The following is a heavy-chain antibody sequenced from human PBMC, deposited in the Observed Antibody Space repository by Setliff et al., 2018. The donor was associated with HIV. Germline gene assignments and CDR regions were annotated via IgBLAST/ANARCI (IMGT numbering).Heavy chain of an antibody. V-gene: IGHV3-30*02. Sequence: LRLSCAASGFTFSSYGMHWVRQAPGKGLEWVTFIRHDGSNKYYGDSVKGRFTISRDNSKNTLYLQMNSLRDEDTAVYYCAKADGGYGYYGMDVWGQGTTVTVSS. CDR2: IRHDGSNK. D-gene: IGHD1-26*01. CDR3: AKADGGYGYYGMDV. J-gene: IGHJ6*02. CDR1: GFTFSSYG.